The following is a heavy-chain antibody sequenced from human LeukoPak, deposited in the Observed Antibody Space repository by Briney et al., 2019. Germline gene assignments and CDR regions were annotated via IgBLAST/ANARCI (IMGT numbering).Heavy chain of an antibody. D-gene: IGHD3-22*01. CDR3: AKDRNYYDSSGYPDY. J-gene: IGHJ4*02. CDR2: IRYDGSNK. V-gene: IGHV3-30*02. CDR1: GFTFSSYG. Sequence: GGSLRLSCAASGFTFSSYGMHWVRQAPGKGLEWAAFIRYDGSNKYYADSVKGRFTISRDNSKNTLYLQMNSLRAEDTAVYYCAKDRNYYDSSGYPDYWGQGTLVTVSS.